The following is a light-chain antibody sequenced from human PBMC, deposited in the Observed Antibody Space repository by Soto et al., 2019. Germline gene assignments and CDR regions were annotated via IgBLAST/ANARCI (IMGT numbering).Light chain of an antibody. J-gene: IGLJ1*01. Sequence: SVLTQPPSVSAAPGQKVTISCSGSSSNIGNNYVSWYQQLPGTAPKLLIYENNKRPSGIPDRFSGSKSGTSATLGITGLQTGDEADYYCGTWDSSLSRGVFGTGTKVTVL. CDR2: ENN. CDR3: GTWDSSLSRGV. CDR1: SSNIGNNY. V-gene: IGLV1-51*02.